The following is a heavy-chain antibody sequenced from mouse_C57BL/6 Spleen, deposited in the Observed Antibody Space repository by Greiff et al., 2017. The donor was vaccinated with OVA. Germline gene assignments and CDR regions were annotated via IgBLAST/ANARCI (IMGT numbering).Heavy chain of an antibody. CDR1: GFTFSSYT. Sequence: EVKVEESGGGLVKPGGSLKLSCAASGFTFSSYTMSWVRQTPEKRLEWVATISGGGGNTYYPDSVKGRFTISRDNAKNTLYLQMSSLRSEDTALYYCARRYSNYGYFDVWGTGTTVTVSS. J-gene: IGHJ1*03. CDR2: ISGGGGNT. D-gene: IGHD2-5*01. CDR3: ARRYSNYGYFDV. V-gene: IGHV5-9*01.